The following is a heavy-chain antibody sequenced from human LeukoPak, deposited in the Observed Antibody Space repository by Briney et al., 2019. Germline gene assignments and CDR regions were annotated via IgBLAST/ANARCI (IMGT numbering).Heavy chain of an antibody. D-gene: IGHD5-12*01. Sequence: GGSLRLSCAASGFTFSSYGMSWVRQAPGKGLEWLGFIRSKDNDGTTAYAASVEGRFIISRDDSKSIAYLQMNDLKTEDTAVYYCTRDRWGGGYTPRGMDVWGKGTTVTISS. CDR2: IRSKDNDGTT. V-gene: IGHV3-49*04. J-gene: IGHJ6*04. CDR3: TRDRWGGGYTPRGMDV. CDR1: GFTFSSYG.